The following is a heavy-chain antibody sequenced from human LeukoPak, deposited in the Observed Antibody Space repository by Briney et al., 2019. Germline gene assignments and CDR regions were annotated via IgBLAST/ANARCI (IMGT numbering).Heavy chain of an antibody. J-gene: IGHJ4*02. CDR3: ARDNDVHCSGGSCTNFDY. CDR1: GFTFSSYS. V-gene: IGHV3-21*01. Sequence: GGSLRLSCAGSGFTFSSYSMNWVRQAPGKGLEWVSSISSSSSYIYYSDSVKGRFTISRDNAKKSLYLQMNSLRAEDTAIYYCARDNDVHCSGGSCTNFDYWGQGTLVTVSS. CDR2: ISSSSSYI. D-gene: IGHD2-15*01.